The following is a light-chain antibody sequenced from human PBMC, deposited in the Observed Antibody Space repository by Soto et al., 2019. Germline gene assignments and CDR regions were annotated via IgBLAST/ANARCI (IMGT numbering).Light chain of an antibody. CDR3: QQSYVTPPIT. J-gene: IGKJ5*01. CDR1: QSISRY. V-gene: IGKV1-39*01. Sequence: DIQMTQSPSSLSASVGDRVTITCRSSQSISRYLNWYQHRPGQAPKLLINAASNLRSGVPSRFSGSGSGTDSTLTITGLQPEDFAFYYCQQSYVTPPITFGQGPRLEIK. CDR2: AAS.